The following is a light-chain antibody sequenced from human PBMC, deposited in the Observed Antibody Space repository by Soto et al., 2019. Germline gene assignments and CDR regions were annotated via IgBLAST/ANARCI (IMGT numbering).Light chain of an antibody. V-gene: IGLV2-14*01. J-gene: IGLJ1*01. CDR1: SSDVGGYNY. CDR2: DVS. CDR3: SSYTSSSTYV. Sequence: QSVLTQRASVSGSPGQSVTISCTGTSSDVGGYNYVSRYQQHPGKAPKLMIYDVSNRPSGVSNRFSGSKSGNTASLTISGLQAEDEADYYCSSYTSSSTYVFGTGTKVTVL.